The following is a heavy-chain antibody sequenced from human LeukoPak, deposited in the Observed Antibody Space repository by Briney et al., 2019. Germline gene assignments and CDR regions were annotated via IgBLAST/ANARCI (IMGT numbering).Heavy chain of an antibody. CDR1: GGSISSYY. V-gene: IGHV4-4*07. CDR3: ARDYYYDSSGYYLYWYFDL. Sequence: SETLSLTCTVSGGSISSYYWSWIRQPAGKGLEWIGRIYTSGSTNYNPSLKSRVTMSVDTSKNQFSLKLSSATAADTAVYYCARDYYYDSSGYYLYWYFDLWGRGTLVTVSS. J-gene: IGHJ2*01. CDR2: IYTSGST. D-gene: IGHD3-22*01.